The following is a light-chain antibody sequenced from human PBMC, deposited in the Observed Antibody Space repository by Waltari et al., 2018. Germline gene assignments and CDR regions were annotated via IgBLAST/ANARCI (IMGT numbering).Light chain of an antibody. Sequence: EIVLTQSPATLSLSPGERATLYCRASQSIDNFLAWYQQKPGQVPRLLIYDSSNRATDIPARFSGSGSGTDFTLTISSLEPEDFAVYYCQQRSGWPPTFGGGTKVDI. CDR3: QQRSGWPPT. CDR2: DSS. J-gene: IGKJ4*01. CDR1: QSIDNF. V-gene: IGKV3-11*01.